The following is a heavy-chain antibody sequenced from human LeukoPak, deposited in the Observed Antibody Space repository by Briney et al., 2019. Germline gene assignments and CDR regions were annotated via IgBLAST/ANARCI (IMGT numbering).Heavy chain of an antibody. V-gene: IGHV4-4*07. CDR2: VYSSGST. CDR3: ARTSPKNGAFDL. D-gene: IGHD2-8*01. CDR1: GGSITNYY. J-gene: IGHJ3*01. Sequence: SETLSLTCTVSGGSITNYYWSWIRQPAGKGLEWIGRVYSSGSTNYNPSLNSRVTMSVDTSKNQFSLKLTSVTAADTAVYYCARTSPKNGAFDLWGQGTMVTVSS.